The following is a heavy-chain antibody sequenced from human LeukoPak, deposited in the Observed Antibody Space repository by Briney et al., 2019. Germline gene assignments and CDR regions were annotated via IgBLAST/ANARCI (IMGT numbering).Heavy chain of an antibody. J-gene: IGHJ4*02. CDR2: IKQDGSEK. CDR1: GFTFSSYW. CDR3: ARDPTQYCSSTSCPGGDYFDY. Sequence: GGSLRLSCAASGFTFSSYWMSWVRQAPGTGLEWVANIKQDGSEKYYVHSVKGRFTISRDNAKNSLYLEMNSLRAEDTAVYYCARDPTQYCSSTSCPGGDYFDYWGQGALVTVSS. D-gene: IGHD2-2*01. V-gene: IGHV3-7*01.